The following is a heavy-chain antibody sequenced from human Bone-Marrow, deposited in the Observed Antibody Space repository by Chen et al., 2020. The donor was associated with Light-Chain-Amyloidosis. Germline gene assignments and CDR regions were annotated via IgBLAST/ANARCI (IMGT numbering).Heavy chain of an antibody. CDR1: GFTFSDSG. D-gene: IGHD2-21*01. V-gene: IGHV3-73*01. Sequence: EVQLVESGGGLVQPGGSLRLACVASGFTFSDSGIHWVRQASGKGLEWLGRIRTKNSGYTTSYAAPVEGKFTVSRDDSKTTAYLQMDSLKIEDTALYYCVASHVIVGALESWGQGTLVIVSP. J-gene: IGHJ4*02. CDR3: VASHVIVGALES. CDR2: IRTKNSGYTT.